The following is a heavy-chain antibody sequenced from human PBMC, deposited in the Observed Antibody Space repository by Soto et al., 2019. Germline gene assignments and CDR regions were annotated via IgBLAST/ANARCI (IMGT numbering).Heavy chain of an antibody. CDR3: ARVMDDILTGYHDAFDI. CDR2: IIPILGIA. CDR1: GGTFSSYT. V-gene: IGHV1-69*02. J-gene: IGHJ3*02. D-gene: IGHD3-9*01. Sequence: SVKVSCKASGGTFSSYTISWVRQAPGQGLEWKGRIIPILGIANYAQKFQGRVTITADKSTSTVYMELSSLRSEDTAVYYCARVMDDILTGYHDAFDIWG.